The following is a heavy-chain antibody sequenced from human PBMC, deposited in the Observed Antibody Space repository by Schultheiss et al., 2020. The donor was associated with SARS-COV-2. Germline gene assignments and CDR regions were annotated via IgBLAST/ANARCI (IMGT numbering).Heavy chain of an antibody. CDR2: IYYSGST. Sequence: SQTLSLTCTVSGGSISSYYWSWIRQPPGKGLEWIGYIYYSGSTYYNPSLKSRVTISVDTSKNQFSLKLSSVTAADTAVYYCAREQSGSYFRRRVGSWFDPWGQGTTVTVSS. V-gene: IGHV4-59*01. D-gene: IGHD1-26*01. CDR1: GGSISSYY. CDR3: AREQSGSYFRRRVGSWFDP. J-gene: IGHJ5*01.